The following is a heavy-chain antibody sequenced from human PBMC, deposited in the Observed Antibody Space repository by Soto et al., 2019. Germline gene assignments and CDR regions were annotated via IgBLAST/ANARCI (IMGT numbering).Heavy chain of an antibody. Sequence: GXSXKVSFKASGYTXSSYGISWVRQAPGQGLEWIGWISAYNGNTNYAQKLQGRVTMTTDTSTSTAYMELRSLRSDDTAVYYFARGGYYDSSGYYIDHYFDYWGQGTLAPVSS. J-gene: IGHJ4*02. V-gene: IGHV1-18*04. CDR3: ARGGYYDSSGYYIDHYFDY. D-gene: IGHD3-22*01. CDR1: GYTXSSYG. CDR2: ISAYNGNT.